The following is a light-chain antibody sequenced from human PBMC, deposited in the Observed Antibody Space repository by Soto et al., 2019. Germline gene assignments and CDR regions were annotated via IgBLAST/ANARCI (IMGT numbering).Light chain of an antibody. J-gene: IGKJ5*01. Sequence: DIQMTQSPSSLSASVGDRVAITCRASQSINIYLNWYQQRPGRAPKLLIYAASNLQSGVQSRFSGDGVGTHFTLTISGLQPDDFATYHCQQSHTTPYTFGQGTRLEIK. CDR3: QQSHTTPYT. CDR2: AAS. CDR1: QSINIY. V-gene: IGKV1-39*01.